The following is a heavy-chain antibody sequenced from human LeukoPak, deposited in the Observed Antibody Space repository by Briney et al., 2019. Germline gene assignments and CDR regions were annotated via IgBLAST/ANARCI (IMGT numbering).Heavy chain of an antibody. J-gene: IGHJ4*02. CDR2: ISSSGSTI. CDR1: GFTFSDYY. Sequence: GGSLRLSCAAPGFTFSDYYMSWIRQAPGKGLEWVSYISSSGSTIYYADSVKGRFTISRDNAKNSLYLQMNSLKTEDTAVYYCTTYPMVYAINYWGQGTLVTVSS. V-gene: IGHV3-11*01. D-gene: IGHD2-8*01. CDR3: TTYPMVYAINY.